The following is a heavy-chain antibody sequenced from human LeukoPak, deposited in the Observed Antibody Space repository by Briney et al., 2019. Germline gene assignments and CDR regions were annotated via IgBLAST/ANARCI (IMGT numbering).Heavy chain of an antibody. V-gene: IGHV3-20*04. J-gene: IGHJ4*02. CDR2: INWNGGST. CDR3: ARDYTGEWGNFDY. Sequence: PGGSLRLSCAASGFTFDDYGMSWVRQAPGKGLEWVSGINWNGGSTGYADSVKGRFTISRDNAKTPLYLQMNSLRAEDTALYYCARDYTGEWGNFDYWGQGTLVTVSS. D-gene: IGHD3-16*01. CDR1: GFTFDDYG.